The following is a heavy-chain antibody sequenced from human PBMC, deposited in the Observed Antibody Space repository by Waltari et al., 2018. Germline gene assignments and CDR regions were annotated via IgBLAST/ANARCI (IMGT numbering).Heavy chain of an antibody. Sequence: QVQLQESGPGLVKPSQTLSLTCTVSGGSISSGSYYWSWIRQPAGKGLEWIGRIYTRGSTNYNPALKSRVTISVDTSKNQFSLTLSSVTAADTAVYYCARIVGATTYYYYMDVWGKGTTVTVSS. D-gene: IGHD1-26*01. CDR1: GGSISSGSYY. J-gene: IGHJ6*03. CDR3: ARIVGATTYYYYMDV. CDR2: IYTRGST. V-gene: IGHV4-61*02.